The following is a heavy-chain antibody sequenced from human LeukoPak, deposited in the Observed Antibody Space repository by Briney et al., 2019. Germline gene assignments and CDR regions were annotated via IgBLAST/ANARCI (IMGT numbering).Heavy chain of an antibody. J-gene: IGHJ5*02. D-gene: IGHD3-22*01. CDR1: GFTFSSYA. CDR2: ISYDGSNK. CDR3: AREIPGIYYDSSGKPYRRVGWFDP. Sequence: PGGSLRLSCAASGFTFSSYAMQWVRQAPGKGLEGVAVISYDGSNKYYADSVKGRFTISRDNSKNTLYLQMNSLRAEDTAVYYCAREIPGIYYDSSGKPYRRVGWFDPWGQGTLVTVSS. V-gene: IGHV3-30-3*01.